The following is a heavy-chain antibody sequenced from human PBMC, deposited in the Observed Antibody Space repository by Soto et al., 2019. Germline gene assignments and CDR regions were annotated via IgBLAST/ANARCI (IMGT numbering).Heavy chain of an antibody. J-gene: IGHJ6*03. V-gene: IGHV3-74*01. CDR2: IAKVGTDS. D-gene: IGHD3-10*01. CDR1: EFTFSGRS. Sequence: EVQLVESGGGLVQPGGSLRLSCAASEFTFSGRSVHWVRQAPGKGLVWVSGIAKVGTDSTYADSVKGRFTSSRDNAKNTVYLQRHSRRVEDTAVYYCARGWFGPDVWGKGTTVTVSS. CDR3: ARGWFGPDV.